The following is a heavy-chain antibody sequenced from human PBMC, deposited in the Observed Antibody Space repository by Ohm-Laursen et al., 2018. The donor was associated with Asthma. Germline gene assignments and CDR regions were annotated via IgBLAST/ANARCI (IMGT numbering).Heavy chain of an antibody. D-gene: IGHD6-13*01. V-gene: IGHV3-23*01. CDR1: GFTFSSYG. Sequence: SLRLSCAASGFTFSSYGMHWVRQAPGKGLEWVSAISGSDGTTYYADSVKGRFTISRDNSKNTLYLQMNSLRAEDTAVYYCAKLYSFRAFDFWGQGTMVTVSS. CDR2: ISGSDGTT. CDR3: AKLYSFRAFDF. J-gene: IGHJ3*01.